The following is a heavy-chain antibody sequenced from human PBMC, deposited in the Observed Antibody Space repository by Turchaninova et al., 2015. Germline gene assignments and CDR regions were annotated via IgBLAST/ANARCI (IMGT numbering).Heavy chain of an antibody. D-gene: IGHD1/OR15-1a*01. CDR2: ISYDGSNK. CDR3: AKGEYNWNIPDY. V-gene: IGHV3-30*18. CDR1: GFTFSRYG. Sequence: QVQLVESGGGVVQPGRSLRLSCAASGFTFSRYGRHWVCQAPGKGLEWVAVISYDGSNKYYADSGKGRFTISRDNSKNTLYLQMNSLRAEDTAVYYCAKGEYNWNIPDYWGQGTLVTVSS. J-gene: IGHJ4*02.